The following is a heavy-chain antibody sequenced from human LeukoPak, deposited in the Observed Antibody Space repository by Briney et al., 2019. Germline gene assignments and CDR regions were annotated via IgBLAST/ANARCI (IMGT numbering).Heavy chain of an antibody. CDR2: IYYSGST. D-gene: IGHD1-26*01. Sequence: SETLSLTCTVSGGCISSYYWSWIRQRPGKGLEWIGYIYYSGSTNYNPSLKSRVTISVDTSKNQFSLKPNSVTAADTAVYYCARGSGSYYYFDYWGQGTLVTVSS. J-gene: IGHJ4*02. CDR1: GGCISSYY. V-gene: IGHV4-59*08. CDR3: ARGSGSYYYFDY.